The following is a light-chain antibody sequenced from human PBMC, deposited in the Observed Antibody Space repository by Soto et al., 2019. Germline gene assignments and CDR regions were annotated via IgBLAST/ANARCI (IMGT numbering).Light chain of an antibody. Sequence: EIVLTQSPGTLSMSAGERATLSCRASQSVSSSYLAWYQQKPGQAPRLLIYGASRRATGIPDRFSGSGSGTDFTLTISRLETEDFAVYYCQQYASFLMTFGQGTKVEIK. J-gene: IGKJ1*01. CDR3: QQYASFLMT. CDR2: GAS. V-gene: IGKV3-20*01. CDR1: QSVSSSY.